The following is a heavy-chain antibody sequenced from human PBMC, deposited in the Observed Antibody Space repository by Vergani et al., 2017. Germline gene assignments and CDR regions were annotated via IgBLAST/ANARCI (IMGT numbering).Heavy chain of an antibody. CDR1: GFTFSSYA. CDR2: ISYDGSNK. CDR3: AREYCSGGSCYADLDY. V-gene: IGHV3-30*04. J-gene: IGHJ4*02. Sequence: QVQLVESGGGVVQPGRSLRLSCAASGFTFSSYAMHWVRQGPGKGLEWVAVISYDGSNKYYADSVKGRVTISRDNSKNTLYLQMNSLKAEDTAVYYCAREYCSGGSCYADLDYWGQGTLVTVSS. D-gene: IGHD2-15*01.